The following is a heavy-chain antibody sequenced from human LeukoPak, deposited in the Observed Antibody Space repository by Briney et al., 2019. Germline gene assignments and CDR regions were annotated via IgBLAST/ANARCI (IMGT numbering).Heavy chain of an antibody. CDR2: IIPIFGTA. J-gene: IGHJ4*02. CDR3: AREGGGNFDY. V-gene: IGHV1-69*13. CDR1: GGTFSSYA. D-gene: IGHD4-23*01. Sequence: GASVKVSCKASGGTFSSYAISWVRQAPGQGLEWMGGIIPIFGTANYAQKFQGRVTITADESTSTVYMELSSLRSEDTAVYYCAREGGGNFDYWGQGTLVTVSS.